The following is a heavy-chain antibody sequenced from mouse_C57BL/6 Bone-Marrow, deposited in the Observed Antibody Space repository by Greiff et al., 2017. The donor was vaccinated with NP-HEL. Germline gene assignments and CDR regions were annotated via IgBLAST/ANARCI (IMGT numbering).Heavy chain of an antibody. J-gene: IGHJ3*01. V-gene: IGHV3-6*01. CDR1: GYSIISGYY. Sequence: VQLKESGPGLVKPSQSLSLTCSVTGYSIISGYYWNWIRQFPGNKLEWMAYIRYDGSNNYNPSLKNRISITRDISKNQFFLKLTSVTTEDTATYYCAREGGYYGSPFAYWGQGTLVTVSA. CDR2: IRYDGSN. CDR3: AREGGYYGSPFAY. D-gene: IGHD1-1*01.